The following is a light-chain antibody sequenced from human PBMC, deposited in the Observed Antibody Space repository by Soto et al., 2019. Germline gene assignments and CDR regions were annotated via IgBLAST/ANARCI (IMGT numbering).Light chain of an antibody. J-gene: IGKJ4*01. CDR1: HGINNY. CDR3: QQYDCFPLT. Sequence: AIRMTQSPSSLSASIGDRVTITCRASHGINNYVAWYQHRPGKAPKFLIYDASTLQSGVPPRFSGSGSGPHFCHTIRNLRSEDFATYYCQQYDCFPLTFGGGTKVEIK. CDR2: DAS. V-gene: IGKV1-8*01.